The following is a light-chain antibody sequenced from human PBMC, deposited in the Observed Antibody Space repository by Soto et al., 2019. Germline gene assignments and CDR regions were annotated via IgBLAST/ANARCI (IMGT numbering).Light chain of an antibody. CDR3: QQYSDSAWT. CDR2: GTS. CDR1: QSVSSSY. Sequence: EIALTQSPGTLSLSPGERATLSCRASQSVSSSYLAWYQQKPGQAPRLLIFGTSHRATDIPDRFSGSGSESDYTLTLTRVEPEDFPVYFCQQYSDSAWTFGQGTKVDIK. J-gene: IGKJ1*01. V-gene: IGKV3-20*01.